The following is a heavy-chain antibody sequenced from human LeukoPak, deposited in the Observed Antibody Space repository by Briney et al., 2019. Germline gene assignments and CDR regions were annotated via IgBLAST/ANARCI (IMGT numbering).Heavy chain of an antibody. V-gene: IGHV3-21*01. CDR2: ISSSSSYI. D-gene: IGHD5-18*01. CDR1: GFTFSSYS. Sequence: GGSLRLSCAASGFTFSSYSMNWVRQAPGKGLEWVSSISSSSSYIYYADLVKGRFTISRDNAKNSLYLQMNSLRAEDTAVYYCARFKTQLWSRYNWYFDLWGRGTLVTVSS. J-gene: IGHJ2*01. CDR3: ARFKTQLWSRYNWYFDL.